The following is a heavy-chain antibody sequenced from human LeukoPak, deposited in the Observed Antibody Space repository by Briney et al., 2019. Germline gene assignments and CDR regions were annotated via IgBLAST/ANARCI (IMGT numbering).Heavy chain of an antibody. D-gene: IGHD3-22*01. CDR1: GFTFRTYA. CDR2: ISSDGKNE. J-gene: IGHJ4*02. Sequence: GGSLRLYCAASGFTFRTYAMHWVRQAPGKGLEWVAAISSDGKNEFLADSVKGRFTISRDNSKNTMSLQMNRLTTEDTAVYYCARGGTYFYDSSGTYDYWGQGTLAIVSS. V-gene: IGHV3-30*04. CDR3: ARGGTYFYDSSGTYDY.